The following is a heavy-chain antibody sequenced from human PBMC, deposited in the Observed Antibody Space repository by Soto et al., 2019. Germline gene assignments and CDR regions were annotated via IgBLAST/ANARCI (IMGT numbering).Heavy chain of an antibody. V-gene: IGHV4-39*02. CDR3: ARDKITGLFDY. D-gene: IGHD2-8*02. CDR2: IYYSGTT. J-gene: IGHJ4*02. Sequence: SETLSLTCTVSGGSISTSSFYWAWIRQPPGKGLEWIGSIYYSGTTYYTSSLKSRVTISVDTPKNQFSLKVSSVTAADTAVYYCARDKITGLFDYWGQGTLVTVSS. CDR1: GGSISTSSFY.